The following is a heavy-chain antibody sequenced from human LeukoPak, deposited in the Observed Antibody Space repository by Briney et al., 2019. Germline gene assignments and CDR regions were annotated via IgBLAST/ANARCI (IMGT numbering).Heavy chain of an antibody. V-gene: IGHV4-4*07. CDR2: IHASENT. D-gene: IGHD6-19*01. CDR1: GGSINNFY. J-gene: IGHJ3*02. Sequence: SETLSLTCTFSGGSINNFYWSWIRQPAGKGLEWIGRIHASENTNYNPSLKSRVTISVDTSKNQFSLKLSSVTAADTAVYYCAPRQQWQLAYDIWGQGTMVTVSS. CDR3: APRQQWQLAYDI.